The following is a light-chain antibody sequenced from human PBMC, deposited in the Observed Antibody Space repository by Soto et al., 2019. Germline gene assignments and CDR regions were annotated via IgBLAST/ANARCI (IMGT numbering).Light chain of an antibody. CDR3: CSYTARFTLL. J-gene: IGLJ3*02. CDR1: SSDVGGYNH. CDR2: DVS. Sequence: QSARTQPRSVSGSPGQSVTISCTGTSSDVGGYNHVSWYQHHPGKAPKLMIYDVSQRPSGVPDRFSGSKSGTTASLTISGLQAEDEADYYCCSYTARFTLLFGGGTKLTVL. V-gene: IGLV2-11*01.